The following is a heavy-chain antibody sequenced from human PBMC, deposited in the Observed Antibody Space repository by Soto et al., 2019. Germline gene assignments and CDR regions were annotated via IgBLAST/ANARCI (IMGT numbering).Heavy chain of an antibody. CDR2: ISSSGSTI. J-gene: IGHJ6*02. V-gene: IGHV3-48*03. CDR3: ARDPTTVVTPEYYYGMDV. Sequence: GGSLGLSCAASGFSFSIYEMNVVRQAPGKGLEWVSYISSSGSTIYYADSVKGRFTISRDNAKNSLYLQMNSLRAEDTAVYYCARDPTTVVTPEYYYGMDVWGQRTTVTVYS. D-gene: IGHD4-17*01. CDR1: GFSFSIYE.